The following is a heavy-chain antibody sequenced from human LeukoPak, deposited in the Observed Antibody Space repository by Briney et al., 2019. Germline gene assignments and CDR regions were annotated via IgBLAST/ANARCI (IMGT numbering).Heavy chain of an antibody. CDR2: IRYDGSNK. CDR1: GFTFSSYG. Sequence: PGGSLRLSCAASGFTFSSYGMHWVRQAPGKGLEWVAFIRYDGSNKYYADSVKGRFTISRDNSKNTLYLQMNSLRAEDTAVYYCARDRDPYYYDSSGYYPLNYWGQGTLVTVSS. J-gene: IGHJ4*02. D-gene: IGHD3-22*01. CDR3: ARDRDPYYYDSSGYYPLNY. V-gene: IGHV3-30*02.